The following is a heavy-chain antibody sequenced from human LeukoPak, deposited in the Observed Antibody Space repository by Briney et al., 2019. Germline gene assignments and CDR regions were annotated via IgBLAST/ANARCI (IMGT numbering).Heavy chain of an antibody. CDR2: SYSGGST. CDR3: ARGGGTYYFDY. J-gene: IGHJ4*02. CDR1: GFTVSSNY. V-gene: IGHV3-53*01. Sequence: GGSLRLSCAASGFTVSSNYMNWVRQAPGKGLEWVSVSYSGGSTNYADSVKGRFTISRDNSKNTLYLQMNSLRAEDTAVYYCARGGGTYYFDYWGQGTLVTVSS. D-gene: IGHD1-26*01.